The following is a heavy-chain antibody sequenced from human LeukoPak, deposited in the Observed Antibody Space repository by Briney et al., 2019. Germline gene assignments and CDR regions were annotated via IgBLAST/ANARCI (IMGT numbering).Heavy chain of an antibody. V-gene: IGHV3-13*01. J-gene: IGHJ4*02. D-gene: IGHD1-1*01. CDR3: ARVAKERVGGVYYFDY. Sequence: GGSLRLSCAASGFTFSDYDMRWVRQATGKGLEWVSAIGTAGDTYYTGSVKGRFTISRENAKNSLYLQMNSLTAGDTAVYYCARVAKERVGGVYYFDYWGQGTLVTVSS. CDR1: GFTFSDYD. CDR2: IGTAGDT.